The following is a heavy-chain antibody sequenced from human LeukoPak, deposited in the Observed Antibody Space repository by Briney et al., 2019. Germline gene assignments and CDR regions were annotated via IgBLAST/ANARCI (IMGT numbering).Heavy chain of an antibody. CDR1: GFIFSNYA. CDR2: IRGSGGGT. J-gene: IGHJ3*02. CDR3: ARDPNGDYIGAFDM. V-gene: IGHV3-23*01. D-gene: IGHD4-17*01. Sequence: GGSLRLSCAASGFIFSNYALMWLRQSPGKGLEWVSAIRGSGGGTFYADSVEGRFTISRDNSKNTLYLQMNGLRAEDTAVYYCARDPNGDYIGAFDMWGRGTLVTVSS.